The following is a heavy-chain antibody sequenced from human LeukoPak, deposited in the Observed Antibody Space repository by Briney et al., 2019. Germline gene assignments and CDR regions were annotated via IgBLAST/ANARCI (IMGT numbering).Heavy chain of an antibody. Sequence: ASVKVSCKASGYTFTSYAMHWVRQAPGQRLEWMGWINAGNGNTKYSQKFQGRVTITRDTSASTAYMELSSLRSEDTAVYYCASWPNEFTMVRGVINWGQGTLVTVSS. V-gene: IGHV1-3*01. CDR1: GYTFTSYA. CDR3: ASWPNEFTMVRGVIN. J-gene: IGHJ4*02. CDR2: INAGNGNT. D-gene: IGHD3-10*01.